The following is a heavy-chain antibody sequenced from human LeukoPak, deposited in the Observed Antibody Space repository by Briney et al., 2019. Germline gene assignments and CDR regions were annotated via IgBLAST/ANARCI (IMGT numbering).Heavy chain of an antibody. CDR2: ISGDGGST. CDR3: ARESESSGWYDY. CDR1: GFMFHDYA. V-gene: IGHV3-43*02. Sequence: GGSLGLSCAGPGFMFHDYAIHWVRQAPGKGLEWVSLISGDGGSTFYADSVKGRFTISRDNSKNSLYLQMNSLRNDDTALYYCARESESSGWYDYWGQGTLVTVSS. J-gene: IGHJ4*02. D-gene: IGHD6-19*01.